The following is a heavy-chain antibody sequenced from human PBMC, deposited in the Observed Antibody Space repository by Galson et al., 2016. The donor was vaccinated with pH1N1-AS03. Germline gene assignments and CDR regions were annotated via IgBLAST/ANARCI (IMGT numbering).Heavy chain of an antibody. J-gene: IGHJ4*02. CDR2: INQGGSET. V-gene: IGHV3-7*03. CDR3: ARADWGSADY. CDR1: GFIFSNYW. Sequence: SLRLSCAASGFIFSNYWVSWVRQAPGKGLESVANINQGGSETYYVDSVKGRFTIFRDDAKNSLYLQLNSLRADDTAVYYCARADWGSADYWGQGTLVSVSS. D-gene: IGHD7-27*01.